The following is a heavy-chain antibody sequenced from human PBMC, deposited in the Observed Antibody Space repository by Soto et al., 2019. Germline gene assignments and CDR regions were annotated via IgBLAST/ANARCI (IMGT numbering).Heavy chain of an antibody. CDR3: ARGIQLWTYYYYGMDV. CDR2: IYYSGST. V-gene: IGHV4-39*07. CDR1: GGSLSSSGYY. D-gene: IGHD5-18*01. J-gene: IGHJ6*02. Sequence: TLSLTCTVSGGSLSSSGYYWGWIRQPPGKGLEWIASIYYSGSTYYNPSLKSRVTISVDTSKNQFSLKLSSVTAADTAVYYCARGIQLWTYYYYGMDVWGQGTTVTVSS.